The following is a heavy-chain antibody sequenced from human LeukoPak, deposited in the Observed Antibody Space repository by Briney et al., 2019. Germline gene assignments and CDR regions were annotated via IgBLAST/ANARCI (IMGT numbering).Heavy chain of an antibody. CDR3: GRVPFGVARYTPPDY. J-gene: IGHJ4*02. CDR2: ISYDGSNI. V-gene: IGHV3-30-3*01. Sequence: QPGRSLRLSCAASGFTFGSHAIHWVRQSPGKGLEWVAVISYDGSNIYYADSVKARFTLSRDNSKNTLYLQMNSLRAEDTAVYYCGRVPFGVARYTPPDYWGQGTLVTVSS. CDR1: GFTFGSHA. D-gene: IGHD3-3*01.